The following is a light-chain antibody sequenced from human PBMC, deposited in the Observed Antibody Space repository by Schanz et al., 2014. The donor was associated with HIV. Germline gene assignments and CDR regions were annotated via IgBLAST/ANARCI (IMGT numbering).Light chain of an antibody. CDR1: QSISSW. V-gene: IGKV1-5*03. J-gene: IGKJ4*01. CDR3: QQYASSPLT. Sequence: DIQMTQSPSTLSASVGDRVTITCRASQSISSWLAWYQKKPGKAPKLLIYKASSLESGVPSRFSGSGSGTEFTLTISSLQPDDFATYYCQQYASSPLTFGGGTKVQIK. CDR2: KAS.